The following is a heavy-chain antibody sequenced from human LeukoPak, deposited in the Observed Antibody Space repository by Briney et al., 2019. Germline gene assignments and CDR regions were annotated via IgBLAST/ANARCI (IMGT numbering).Heavy chain of an antibody. CDR1: GFIFSDYA. V-gene: IGHV3-21*01. J-gene: IGHJ1*01. D-gene: IGHD1-1*01. Sequence: GGSLRLSCAASGFIFSDYAMTWVRQAPGKGLEWVSSISRTSRHKYYSDSVKGRFTISRDDAENSLFLQMDSLRAEDTAIYYCVRDMNTVTTCYLQFWGQGTLVTVSS. CDR2: ISRTSRHK. CDR3: VRDMNTVTTCYLQF.